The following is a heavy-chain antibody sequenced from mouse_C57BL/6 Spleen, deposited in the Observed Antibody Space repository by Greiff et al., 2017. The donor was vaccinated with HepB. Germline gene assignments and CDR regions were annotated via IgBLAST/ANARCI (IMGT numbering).Heavy chain of an antibody. CDR1: GYSITSGYY. V-gene: IGHV3-6*01. CDR3: ARETHFDY. CDR2: ISYDGSN. J-gene: IGHJ2*01. Sequence: DVKLQESGPGLVKPSQSLSLTCSVTGYSITSGYYWNWIRQFPGNKLEWMGYISYDGSNNYNPSLKNRISITRDTSKNQFFLKLNSVTTEDTATYYCARETHFDYWGQGTTLTVSS.